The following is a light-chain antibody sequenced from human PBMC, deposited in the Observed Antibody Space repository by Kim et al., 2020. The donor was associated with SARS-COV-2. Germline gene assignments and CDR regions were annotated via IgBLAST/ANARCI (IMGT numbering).Light chain of an antibody. CDR1: PSNIGGNS. CDR3: AAWDDSLNGVV. J-gene: IGLJ2*01. V-gene: IGLV1-44*01. Sequence: GQRVTISCSGSPSNIGGNSVHWYQQLSGAVPKLLIYDNNRRPSGVPDRFSGSKSGSSASLAISGVQSDDEADYHCAAWDDSLNGVVFGGGTQLTVL. CDR2: DNN.